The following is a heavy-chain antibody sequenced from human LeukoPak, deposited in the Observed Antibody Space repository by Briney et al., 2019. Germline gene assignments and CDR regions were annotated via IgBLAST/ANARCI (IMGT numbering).Heavy chain of an antibody. CDR2: IYYSGST. Sequence: PSETLSLTCSVSGDSISTSSSYWGWIRQPPGKGLEWIGSIYYSGSTYYNTSLKSRVTISVDTSKNQISLKLSSVTAADTAVYYCARNRYYYGSRNYGVPTWFDPWGQGTLATVSS. CDR3: ARNRYYYGSRNYGVPTWFDP. D-gene: IGHD3-10*01. J-gene: IGHJ5*02. V-gene: IGHV4-39*01. CDR1: GDSISTSSSY.